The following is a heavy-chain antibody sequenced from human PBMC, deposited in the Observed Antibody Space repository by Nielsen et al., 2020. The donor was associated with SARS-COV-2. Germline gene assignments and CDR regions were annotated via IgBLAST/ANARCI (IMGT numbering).Heavy chain of an antibody. V-gene: IGHV3-23*01. J-gene: IGHJ3*01. CDR2: IRGSGDKT. CDR1: GFTFTSYA. D-gene: IGHD2-21*01. CDR3: ARFGRIVEVGGGATFPDVFDV. Sequence: GGSLRLSCAASGFTFTSYAMTWVRQAPAKGLEWVSGIRGSGDKTYYAESVKGRFTISRDHSKNTLHLQMNSLRVEDTAVYFCARFGRIVEVGGGATFPDVFDVWGQGTMVTVSS.